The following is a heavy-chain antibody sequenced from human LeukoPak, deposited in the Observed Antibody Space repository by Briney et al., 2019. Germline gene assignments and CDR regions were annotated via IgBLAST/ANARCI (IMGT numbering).Heavy chain of an antibody. V-gene: IGHV3-30*02. CDR2: IRYDGTFT. Sequence: PGVSLRLSCAASGVPFSDFGMHWVRQTPGRGLEWVAFIRYDGTFTHYADSVKGRFPVSRDNSKNTLYLQMNTLRAEDSAVYYCMVRGVNDAFDIWGQGTMVTVSS. CDR3: MVRGVNDAFDI. CDR1: GVPFSDFG. D-gene: IGHD3-10*01. J-gene: IGHJ3*02.